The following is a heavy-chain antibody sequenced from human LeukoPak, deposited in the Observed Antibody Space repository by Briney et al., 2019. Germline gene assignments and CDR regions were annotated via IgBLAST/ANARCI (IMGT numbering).Heavy chain of an antibody. Sequence: GGSLRLSCAASGFTFSSYEMNWVRQAPGKGLEWVSYISSSGSTIYYADSVKGRFTISRDNAKNSLYLHMNSLRAEDTAVYYCASDAEYCSGGSCYRGNFDYWRQGTLVTVSS. CDR2: ISSSGSTI. CDR1: GFTFSSYE. D-gene: IGHD2-15*01. J-gene: IGHJ4*02. CDR3: ASDAEYCSGGSCYRGNFDY. V-gene: IGHV3-48*03.